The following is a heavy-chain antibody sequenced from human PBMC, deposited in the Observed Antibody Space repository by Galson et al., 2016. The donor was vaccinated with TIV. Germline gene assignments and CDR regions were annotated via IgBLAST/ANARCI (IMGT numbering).Heavy chain of an antibody. Sequence: SLRLSCAASGFTFSEYGMHWVRQAPGKGLELVSFIRHDESDKYYADSVKGRFTISRDSSKNTMYLQMNSLRVEDTGVYYYAKDPWFEQVSLNWGQGTLVTVSS. CDR2: IRHDESDK. V-gene: IGHV3-30*02. CDR3: AKDPWFEQVSLN. D-gene: IGHD3-10*01. CDR1: GFTFSEYG. J-gene: IGHJ4*02.